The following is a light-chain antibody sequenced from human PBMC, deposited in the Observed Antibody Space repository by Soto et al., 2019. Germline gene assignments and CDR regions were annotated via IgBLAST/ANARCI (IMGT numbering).Light chain of an antibody. CDR1: QSVSSN. CDR2: GAS. J-gene: IGKJ4*01. V-gene: IGKV3-15*01. CDR3: QQYNNWLGLT. Sequence: EIVMTQSPATLSVSPGERATLSCRVSQSVSSNLAWYQQKPGQAPRLLIYGASTRATGIPARFSGSGSGTEFTLTISSLQSEDFAVYYCQQYNNWLGLTFGGGTKVEIK.